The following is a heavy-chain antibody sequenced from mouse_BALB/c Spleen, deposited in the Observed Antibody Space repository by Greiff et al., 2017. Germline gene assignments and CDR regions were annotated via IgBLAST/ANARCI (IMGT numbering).Heavy chain of an antibody. V-gene: IGHV2-9*02. CDR2: ISAGGST. CDR1: GFSLTSYG. J-gene: IGHJ3*01. D-gene: IGHD2-14*01. Sequence: VQLVESGPGLVAPSQSLSITCTVSGFSLTSYGVHWVRQPPGKGLEWLGVISAGGSTNYNSALMSRLSISKDNSKSQVFLKMNSLQTDDTAMYYCARDGDYRPFAYWGQGTLVTVSA. CDR3: ARDGDYRPFAY.